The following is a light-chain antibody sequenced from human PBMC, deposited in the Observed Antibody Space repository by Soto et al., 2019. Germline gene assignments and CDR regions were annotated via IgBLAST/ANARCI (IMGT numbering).Light chain of an antibody. CDR3: SSYTSSNTYV. V-gene: IGLV2-14*03. CDR2: DVS. CDR1: SSDVGAYKY. J-gene: IGLJ1*01. Sequence: QSALTQPASVSGSPGQSITISCTGTSSDVGAYKYVSWYQHHPGKVPQLMIYDVSNRPSGVSDRFSGSKSGNTASLTISGTQTEGEAAYYCSSYTSSNTYVLGTGTKLTVL.